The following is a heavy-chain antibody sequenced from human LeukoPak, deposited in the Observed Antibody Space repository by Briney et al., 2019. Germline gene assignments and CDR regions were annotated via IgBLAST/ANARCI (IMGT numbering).Heavy chain of an antibody. Sequence: SETLSLTCTVSGGSISSSSYYWGWIRQPPGKGLEWIGSIYYSGSTYYNPSLKSRVTISVDTSKNQFSLKLSSVTAADTAVYYCARENGGSYSGWFDPWGQGTLVTVSS. D-gene: IGHD1-26*01. CDR3: ARENGGSYSGWFDP. CDR1: GGSISSSSYY. V-gene: IGHV4-39*07. J-gene: IGHJ5*02. CDR2: IYYSGST.